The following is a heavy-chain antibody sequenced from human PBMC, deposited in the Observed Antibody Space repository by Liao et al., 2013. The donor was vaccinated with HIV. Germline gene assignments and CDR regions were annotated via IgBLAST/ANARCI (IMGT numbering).Heavy chain of an antibody. D-gene: IGHD3-10*01. CDR3: ARDGAYYMNRHIFDY. Sequence: QLQLQESGPGLVKPSETLSLTCTVSGGSISSYYWSWIRQPAGKGLEWIGRIYTSGSTNYNPSLKSRVLISVDTSRNQFSLRLSSVTAADTAVYYCARDGAYYMNRHIFDYWGQGTLLTVSS. CDR1: GGSISSYY. CDR2: IYTSGST. J-gene: IGHJ4*02. V-gene: IGHV4-4*07.